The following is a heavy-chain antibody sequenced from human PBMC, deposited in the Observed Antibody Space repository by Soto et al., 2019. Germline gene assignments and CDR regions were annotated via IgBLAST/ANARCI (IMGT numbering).Heavy chain of an antibody. J-gene: IGHJ5*02. Sequence: QVQLVQSGAEVKTPGASVKVSCKASGYTFTSYGISWVRQAPGQGLEWMGWISAYNGNTNYAQKLQGRVTMTTDTSTSTAYMELRSLRSDDPAVYFCAREPAAGVGVFGYWFDPWGQGTLVTVSS. CDR1: GYTFTSYG. D-gene: IGHD6-13*01. CDR2: ISAYNGNT. CDR3: AREPAAGVGVFGYWFDP. V-gene: IGHV1-18*01.